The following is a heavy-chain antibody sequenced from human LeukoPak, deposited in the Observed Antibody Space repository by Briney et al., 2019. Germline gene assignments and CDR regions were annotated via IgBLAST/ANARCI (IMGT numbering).Heavy chain of an antibody. D-gene: IGHD3-10*01. J-gene: IGHJ5*02. Sequence: PSETLSLTCTVSGGSISSYYWSWIRQPPGKGLEWIGYIYYSGSTNYNPSLKSRVTISVDTSKNQFSLKLSSVTAADTAVYYRARDGQAAVRGEAWFDPWGQGTLVTVSS. CDR3: ARDGQAAVRGEAWFDP. CDR2: IYYSGST. CDR1: GGSISSYY. V-gene: IGHV4-59*01.